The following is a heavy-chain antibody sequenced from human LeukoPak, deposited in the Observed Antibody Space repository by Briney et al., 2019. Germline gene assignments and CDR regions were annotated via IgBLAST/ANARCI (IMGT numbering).Heavy chain of an antibody. CDR1: GFTFSSYA. CDR2: SSDSGRRT. CDR3: AKVWSGTVVKSAAFGY. V-gene: IGHV3-23*01. Sequence: HPGGSLRLSCAASGFTFSSYAMSWVRQAPGKGLEWVSASSDSGRRTYYLDSVKGRFSISRDNSKNTLYLQMNSLRAEDTAVYYCAKVWSGTVVKSAAFGYWGQGTLVTVSS. D-gene: IGHD4-23*01. J-gene: IGHJ4*02.